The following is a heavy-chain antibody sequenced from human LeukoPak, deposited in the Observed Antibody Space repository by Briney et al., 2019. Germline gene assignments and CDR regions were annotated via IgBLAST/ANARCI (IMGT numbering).Heavy chain of an antibody. J-gene: IGHJ4*02. CDR2: VNPNSGHS. CDR3: VRLYYYGSGSFPY. D-gene: IGHD3-10*01. CDR1: GYTFTSSD. Sequence: ASVKVSCKASGYTFTSSDINWVRQAAGQGLEWMGWVNPNSGHSGSAQKFQGRVTMTRNTSISTAYMELSSLRSEDTAVYYCVRLYYYGSGSFPYWGQGTLVTVSP. V-gene: IGHV1-8*01.